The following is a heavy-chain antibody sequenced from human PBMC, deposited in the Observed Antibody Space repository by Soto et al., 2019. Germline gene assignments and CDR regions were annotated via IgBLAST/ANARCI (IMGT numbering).Heavy chain of an antibody. D-gene: IGHD3-22*01. CDR3: ARDQGGYYDSRGWDY. CDR2: IWYDGSNK. V-gene: IGHV3-33*01. CDR1: GFTFSSYG. Sequence: QVQLVESGGGVVQPGRSLRLSCAASGFTFSSYGMHWVRQAPGKGLEWVAVIWYDGSNKYYADSVKGRFTISRDNSKNTLYLQMNSLRAEDTAVYYCARDQGGYYDSRGWDYWGQGTLVTVSS. J-gene: IGHJ4*02.